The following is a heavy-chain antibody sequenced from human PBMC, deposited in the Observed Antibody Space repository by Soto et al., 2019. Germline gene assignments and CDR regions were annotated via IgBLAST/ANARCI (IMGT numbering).Heavy chain of an antibody. Sequence: EVQLLESGGGLVQPGGSLRLSCAASGFTFSSYAMSWVRQAPGKGQEWVSAISGSGGSTYYADSVKGRFTISRDNAKNTLYLQMNSLSAEDKAVYYCAKGRYFVWLCPDDWFDPWGQGTLVTVSS. CDR3: AKGRYFVWLCPDDWFDP. V-gene: IGHV3-23*01. CDR1: GFTFSSYA. J-gene: IGHJ5*02. CDR2: ISGSGGST. D-gene: IGHD3-9*01.